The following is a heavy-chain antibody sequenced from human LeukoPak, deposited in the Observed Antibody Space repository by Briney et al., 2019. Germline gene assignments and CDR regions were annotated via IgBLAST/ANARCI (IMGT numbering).Heavy chain of an antibody. Sequence: GGSLRLSCAGSGFTFSGYSMSWVRQALGKGLEWVANIKQDGSEKYYVDSVKGRFTISRDNAKNSLYLQMNSLRVEDMAVYYCARVRDAYNHPVVYFDYWGQGTLVTVSS. D-gene: IGHD5-24*01. CDR3: ARVRDAYNHPVVYFDY. CDR1: GFTFSGYS. CDR2: IKQDGSEK. V-gene: IGHV3-7*05. J-gene: IGHJ4*02.